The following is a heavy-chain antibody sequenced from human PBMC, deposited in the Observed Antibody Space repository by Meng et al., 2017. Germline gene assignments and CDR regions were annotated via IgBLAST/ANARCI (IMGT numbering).Heavy chain of an antibody. CDR1: GGAFSMYA. V-gene: IGHV1-69*06. Sequence: VQVVQCGAEVERPGSSVRVSCKSSGGAFSMYAIRWVRQAPGQGLEWMGGIIPIFGTANYAQKFQGRVTITADKSTSTAYMELSSLRSEDTAVYYCHSGWYQAGDDYWGQGTLVTVSS. J-gene: IGHJ4*02. CDR3: HSGWYQAGDDY. D-gene: IGHD6-19*01. CDR2: IIPIFGTA.